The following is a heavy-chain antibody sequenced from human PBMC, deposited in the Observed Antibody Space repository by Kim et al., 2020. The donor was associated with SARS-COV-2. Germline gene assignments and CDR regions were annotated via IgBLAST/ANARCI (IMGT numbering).Heavy chain of an antibody. Sequence: SETLSLTCTVSGGSISSYYWSWIRQPPGKGLEWIGYIYYSGSTNYNPSLKSRVTISVDTSKNQFSLKLSSVTAADTAVYYCASLSGSSAYYFDYWGQGTLVTVSS. D-gene: IGHD1-26*01. CDR1: GGSISSYY. CDR2: IYYSGST. J-gene: IGHJ4*02. V-gene: IGHV4-59*13. CDR3: ASLSGSSAYYFDY.